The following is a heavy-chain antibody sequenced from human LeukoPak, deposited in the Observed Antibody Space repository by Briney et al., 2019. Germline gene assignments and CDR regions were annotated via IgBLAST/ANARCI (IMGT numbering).Heavy chain of an antibody. Sequence: GGSLRLSCAASGFTFSSYAMHWVRQAPGKGLEWVAVISYDGSNKYYADSVKGRLTISRDNSKNTLYLQMNSLRAEDTAVYYCARELLRINWFDPWGRGTLVTVSS. J-gene: IGHJ5*02. CDR1: GFTFSSYA. CDR3: ARELLRINWFDP. CDR2: ISYDGSNK. D-gene: IGHD1-26*01. V-gene: IGHV3-30-3*01.